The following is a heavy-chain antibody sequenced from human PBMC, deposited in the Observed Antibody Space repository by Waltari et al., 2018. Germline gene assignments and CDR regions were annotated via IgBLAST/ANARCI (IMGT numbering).Heavy chain of an antibody. J-gene: IGHJ4*02. Sequence: EVQLLESGGGLVQPGGSLRLSCAASGFTFSRYALSWVRPAPGKGLEWVSAISGSGGSTYYADSVKGRFTISRDNSKNTLYLQMNSLRAEDTAVYYCATQISNNYDFPFDYWGQGTLVTVSS. D-gene: IGHD3-3*01. CDR3: ATQISNNYDFPFDY. CDR2: ISGSGGST. CDR1: GFTFSRYA. V-gene: IGHV3-23*01.